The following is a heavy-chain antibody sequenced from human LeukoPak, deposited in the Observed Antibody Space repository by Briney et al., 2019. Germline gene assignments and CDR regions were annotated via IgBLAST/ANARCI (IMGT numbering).Heavy chain of an antibody. J-gene: IGHJ4*02. CDR1: GYTFTGYY. CDR2: INPNSGGT. V-gene: IGHV1-2*02. D-gene: IGHD3-3*01. Sequence: ASVKVSCKASGYTFTGYYMHWVRQAPGQGLEWMGWINPNSGGTNYAQKFQGRVTMTRDTSISTACMELSRLRSDDTAVYYCARALRFLEWSPDYWGQGTLVTVSS. CDR3: ARALRFLEWSPDY.